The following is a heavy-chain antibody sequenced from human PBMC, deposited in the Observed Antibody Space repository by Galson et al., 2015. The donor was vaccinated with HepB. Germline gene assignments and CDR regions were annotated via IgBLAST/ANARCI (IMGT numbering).Heavy chain of an antibody. J-gene: IGHJ2*01. CDR2: FDPEDGET. Sequence: SVKVSCKVSGYALTELSMHWVRQAPGKGLEWMGGFDPEDGETIYAQKFQGRVTMTEDTSTDTAYMELSSLRSEDTAVYYCATDRGISSSWSPWYFDLWGRGTLVTVSS. D-gene: IGHD6-13*01. CDR1: GYALTELS. CDR3: ATDRGISSSWSPWYFDL. V-gene: IGHV1-24*01.